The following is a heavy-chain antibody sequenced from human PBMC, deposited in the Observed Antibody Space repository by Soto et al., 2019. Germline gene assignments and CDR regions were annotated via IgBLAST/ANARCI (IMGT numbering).Heavy chain of an antibody. Sequence: GGSLRLSCAASGFTFSSYWMHWVRQAPGKGLVWVSRINSDGSSTSYADSVKGRFTISRDNAKNTLYLQMNSLRAEDTAVYYCAHEGSRSGAFDYWGQGTLVTVSS. D-gene: IGHD6-13*01. CDR1: GFTFSSYW. CDR3: AHEGSRSGAFDY. CDR2: INSDGSST. V-gene: IGHV3-74*01. J-gene: IGHJ4*02.